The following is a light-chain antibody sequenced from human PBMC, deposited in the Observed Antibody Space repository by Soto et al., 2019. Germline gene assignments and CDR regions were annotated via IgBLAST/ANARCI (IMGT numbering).Light chain of an antibody. CDR1: CSDVGGYNY. V-gene: IGLV2-14*01. CDR2: DVS. J-gene: IGLJ1*01. Sequence: QSVLTRPASVSGSPGQSITISCTGTCSDVGGYNYVSWYQQHPGKAPKLMIYDVSNRPSGVSNRFSGSKSGNTASLTISGLQAEDEADYYCSSYTSSSTLEVFGTGTKVTVL. CDR3: SSYTSSSTLEV.